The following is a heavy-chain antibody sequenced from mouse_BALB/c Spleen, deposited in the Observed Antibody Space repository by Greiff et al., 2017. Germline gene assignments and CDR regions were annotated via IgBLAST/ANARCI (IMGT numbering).Heavy chain of an antibody. V-gene: IGHV1-14*01. D-gene: IGHD2-14*01. J-gene: IGHJ4*01. CDR2: INPYNDGT. CDR3: ASFGYGGAMDY. Sequence: EVKVVESGPELVKPGASVKMSCKASGYTFTSYVMHWVKQKPGQGLEWIGYINPYNDGTKYNEKFKGKATLTSDKSSSTAYMELSSLTSEDSAVYYCASFGYGGAMDYWGQGTSVTVSS. CDR1: GYTFTSYV.